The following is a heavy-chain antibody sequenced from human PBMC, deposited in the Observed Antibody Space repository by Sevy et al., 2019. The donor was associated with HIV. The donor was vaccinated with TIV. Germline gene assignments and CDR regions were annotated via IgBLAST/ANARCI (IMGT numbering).Heavy chain of an antibody. V-gene: IGHV3-30-3*01. D-gene: IGHD1-1*01. CDR3: ALERLSSDVAEYFQN. CDR2: ISYDGINK. Sequence: GESLKISCATSGFTFSSYSMHWVRQAPGKGLEWVATISYDGINKHYADSVKGRFTIYRDNFKNSLSLQMNSLRAEDTAVYFCALERLSSDVAEYFQNWGQGTLVTVSS. CDR1: GFTFSSYS. J-gene: IGHJ1*01.